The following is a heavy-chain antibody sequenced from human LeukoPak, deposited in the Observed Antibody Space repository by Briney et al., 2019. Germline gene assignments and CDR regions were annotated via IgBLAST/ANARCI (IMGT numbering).Heavy chain of an antibody. CDR2: IIPIFGTA. D-gene: IGHD6-13*01. J-gene: IGHJ5*02. Sequence: ASVKVSCKASGGTFSSYAISWVRQAPGQGLEWMGGIIPIFGTANYAQKFQGRVTITTDESTSTAYMELSSLRSEDTAVYYCARDRTAAGTFLFDPWGQGTLVTVSS. CDR1: GGTFSSYA. CDR3: ARDRTAAGTFLFDP. V-gene: IGHV1-69*05.